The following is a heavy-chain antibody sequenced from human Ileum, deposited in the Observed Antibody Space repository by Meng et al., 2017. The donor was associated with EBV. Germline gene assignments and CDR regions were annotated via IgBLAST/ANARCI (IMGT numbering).Heavy chain of an antibody. CDR1: GSTFSVYG. D-gene: IGHD3-10*01. CDR2: IIHALGTP. CDR3: ARGTGADY. J-gene: IGHJ4*02. Sequence: VQVEQSGPEVKNTGSSVKVSCKSSGSTFSVYGITWVRQAPGQGLEWMGGIIHALGTPKYARKFQDRLTITADKSTSTGYMELHSLTSNDTAVYFCARGTGADYWGQGTLVTVFS. V-gene: IGHV1-69*06.